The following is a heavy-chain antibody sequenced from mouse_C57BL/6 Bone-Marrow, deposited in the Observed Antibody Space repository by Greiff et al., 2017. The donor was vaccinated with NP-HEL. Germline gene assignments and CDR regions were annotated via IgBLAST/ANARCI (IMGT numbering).Heavy chain of an antibody. D-gene: IGHD2-4*01. CDR1: GYAFSSSW. CDR2: IYPGDGDT. Sequence: QVQLQQSGPELVKPGASVKISCKASGYAFSSSWMNWVKQRPGKGLEWIGRIYPGDGDTNYNGKFKGKATLTADKSSSTAYMQLSSLTSEDSAVYFCARGGLKGWFAYWGQRTLVTVSA. V-gene: IGHV1-82*01. CDR3: ARGGLKGWFAY. J-gene: IGHJ3*01.